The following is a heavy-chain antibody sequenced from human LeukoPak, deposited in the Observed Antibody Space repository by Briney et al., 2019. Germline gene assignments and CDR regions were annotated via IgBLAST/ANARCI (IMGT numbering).Heavy chain of an antibody. CDR2: IIPIFGTA. Sequence: SVKVSCKASGGTFSSYAISWVRQAPGQGLEWMGGIIPIFGTANYAQKFQGRVTITADKSTSTAYMELSSLRSEDTAVYYCARTDGYCSGGSCYSRTWYYYMDVWGKGTTVTVSS. CDR3: ARTDGYCSGGSCYSRTWYYYMDV. J-gene: IGHJ6*03. V-gene: IGHV1-69*06. CDR1: GGTFSSYA. D-gene: IGHD2-15*01.